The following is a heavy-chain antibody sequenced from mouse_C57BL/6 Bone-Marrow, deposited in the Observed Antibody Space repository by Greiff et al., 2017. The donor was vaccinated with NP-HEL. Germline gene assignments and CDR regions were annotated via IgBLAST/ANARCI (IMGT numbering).Heavy chain of an antibody. CDR1: GYTFTSYT. D-gene: IGHD2-5*01. V-gene: IGHV1-4*01. J-gene: IGHJ3*01. CDR3: ARGDSNPAWFAY. CDR2: INPSSGYT. Sequence: QVQLKQSGAELARPGASVKMSCKASGYTFTSYTMHWVKQRPGQGLEWIGYINPSSGYTKYNQKFKDKATLTADKSSSTAYMQLSSLTSEDSAVYYCARGDSNPAWFAYWGQGTLVTVSA.